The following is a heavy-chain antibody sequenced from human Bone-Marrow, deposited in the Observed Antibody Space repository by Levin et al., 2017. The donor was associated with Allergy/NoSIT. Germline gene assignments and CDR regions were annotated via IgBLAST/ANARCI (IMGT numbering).Heavy chain of an antibody. CDR2: TFYSSTWYN. Sequence: SETLSLTCAISGASVSSSNAAWNWIRQSPSRGLEWLGRTFYSSTWYNDYAVSVKSRITINPDTSKNQFSLQLNSVTPEDTAVYYCAREGTMIWGIKNWFDTWGQGTLVTVSS. J-gene: IGHJ5*02. V-gene: IGHV6-1*01. D-gene: IGHD3-10*01. CDR3: AREGTMIWGIKNWFDT. CDR1: GASVSSSNAA.